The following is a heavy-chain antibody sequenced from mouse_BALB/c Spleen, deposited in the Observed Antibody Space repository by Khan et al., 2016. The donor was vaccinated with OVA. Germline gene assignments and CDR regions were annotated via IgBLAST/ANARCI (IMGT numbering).Heavy chain of an antibody. J-gene: IGHJ3*01. V-gene: IGHV1S81*02. CDR2: INPSNGGT. CDR1: SYTFTSYY. CDR3: TRSGYGAFAY. D-gene: IGHD1-1*02. Sequence: QVQLQQSGAELVKPGASVRLSCKASSYTFTSYYLYWVKQRPGHGLEWIGDINPSNGGTNFNENFKTKATLTVDKSSSTAYMQLSSLTSEDSAVYYCTRSGYGAFAYWGQGTLVTVSA.